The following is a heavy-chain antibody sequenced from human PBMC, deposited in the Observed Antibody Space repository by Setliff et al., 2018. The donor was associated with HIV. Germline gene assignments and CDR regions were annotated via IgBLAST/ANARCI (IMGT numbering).Heavy chain of an antibody. J-gene: IGHJ4*02. V-gene: IGHV7-4-1*02. D-gene: IGHD6-19*01. CDR3: ARDGAVAGRLLGY. CDR1: GYTFSNYA. CDR2: INTNTGNP. Sequence: WASVKVSCKASGYTFSNYALNWVRQAPGQGLEWMGWINTNTGNPTYAQGFTGRFVFSLDTSVSTAYVQISSLKAEDTAVYYCARDGAVAGRLLGYWGQGTLVTVSS.